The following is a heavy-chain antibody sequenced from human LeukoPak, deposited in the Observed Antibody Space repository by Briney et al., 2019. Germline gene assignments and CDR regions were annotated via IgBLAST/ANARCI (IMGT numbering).Heavy chain of an antibody. V-gene: IGHV3-23*01. CDR3: AKDLRQLVASY. CDR2: LSGSGAST. Sequence: GGSLRLSCAASGFTFSRYGMNWVRQAPGKGLEWVSALSGSGASTYYADSVKGRFTISRDNSKNTLYLQMNSLRAEDTAVYYCAKDLRQLVASYWGQGTLVTVSS. J-gene: IGHJ4*02. D-gene: IGHD6-13*01. CDR1: GFTFSRYG.